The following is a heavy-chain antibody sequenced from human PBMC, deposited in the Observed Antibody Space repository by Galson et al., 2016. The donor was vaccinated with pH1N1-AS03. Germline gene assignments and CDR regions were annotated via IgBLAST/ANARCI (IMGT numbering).Heavy chain of an antibody. J-gene: IGHJ3*02. CDR3: ARGKDFWSGYPDDPFDI. CDR1: GFIFSGYW. Sequence: SLRLSCAASGFIFSGYWMSWVRQAPGKGLEWVANTKQDGSEKYYVDSVKGRFTIARDNAKNSVYLQMNSLRAEDTAVYHCARGKDFWSGYPDDPFDIWGLGTRVTVSS. CDR2: TKQDGSEK. V-gene: IGHV3-7*03. D-gene: IGHD3-3*01.